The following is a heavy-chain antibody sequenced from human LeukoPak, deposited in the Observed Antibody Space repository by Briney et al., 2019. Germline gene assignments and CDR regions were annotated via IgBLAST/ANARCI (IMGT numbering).Heavy chain of an antibody. Sequence: GGSLRLSGGASGFTFSNYWMSWVRQAPGKGLEWVANIKQDGSVIYYVDSVRGRFTISRDNAKNSVYLQMNNLRAEDTAVYYCARIGYSSSSFDYWGQGTLVTVSS. CDR2: IKQDGSVI. J-gene: IGHJ4*02. D-gene: IGHD6-6*01. CDR3: ARIGYSSSSFDY. V-gene: IGHV3-7*01. CDR1: GFTFSNYW.